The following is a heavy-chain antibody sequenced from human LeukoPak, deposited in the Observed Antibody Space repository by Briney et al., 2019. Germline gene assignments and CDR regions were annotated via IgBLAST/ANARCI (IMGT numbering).Heavy chain of an antibody. D-gene: IGHD4-11*01. V-gene: IGHV4-34*01. CDR1: GGSFSGYY. CDR3: AKYGMTTITKGGHYYYMDV. J-gene: IGHJ6*03. Sequence: PSETLSLTCAVYGGSFSGYYWSWIRQPPGKGLEWIGEINHGGTTNYNRSLKSRVTISVDTSRNQFSLKLSSVTAADTAVYYCAKYGMTTITKGGHYYYMDVWGKGTTVTVSS. CDR2: INHGGTT.